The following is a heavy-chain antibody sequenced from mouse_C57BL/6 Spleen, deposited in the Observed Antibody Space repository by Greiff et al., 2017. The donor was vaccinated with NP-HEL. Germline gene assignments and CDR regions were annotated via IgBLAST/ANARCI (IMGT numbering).Heavy chain of an antibody. CDR1: GYTFTSYW. CDR3: ARGKVYYDYDWYFDV. J-gene: IGHJ1*03. CDR2: IDPSDSET. V-gene: IGHV1-52*01. Sequence: QVHVKQPGAELVRPGSSVKLSCKASGYTFTSYWMHWVKQRPIQGLEWIGNIDPSDSETHYNQKFKDKATLTVDKSSSTAYMQLSSLTSEDSAVYYCARGKVYYDYDWYFDVWGTGTTVTVSS. D-gene: IGHD2-4*01.